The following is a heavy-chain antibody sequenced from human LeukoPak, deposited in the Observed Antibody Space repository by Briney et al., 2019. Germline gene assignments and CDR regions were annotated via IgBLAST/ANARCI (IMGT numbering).Heavy chain of an antibody. Sequence: PGGSLRLSCAASGFTFSAYGMHWVRQAPGKGLEWVAFIGSDGTYKYYVDSVKGRFTISRDNSKNTLYLQMNSLRAEDTSLYYCARDPGTGASAGTFDNWGQGTLVTVSS. CDR2: IGSDGTYK. D-gene: IGHD6-13*01. V-gene: IGHV3-30*02. CDR3: ARDPGTGASAGTFDN. J-gene: IGHJ4*02. CDR1: GFTFSAYG.